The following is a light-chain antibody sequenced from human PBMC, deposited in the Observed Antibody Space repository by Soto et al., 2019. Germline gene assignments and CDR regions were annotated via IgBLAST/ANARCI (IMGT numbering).Light chain of an antibody. CDR3: QVWDSSSDHWV. J-gene: IGLJ3*02. V-gene: IGLV3-21*04. CDR1: NIGSKS. CDR2: YDS. Sequence: VLTQPPSVSVAPGKTARITCGGNNIGSKSVHWYQQKPGQAAVLVIYYDSDRPSGIPERFSGSNSGNTATLTISRVEAGDEADYYCQVWDSSSDHWVFGGGTKLTVL.